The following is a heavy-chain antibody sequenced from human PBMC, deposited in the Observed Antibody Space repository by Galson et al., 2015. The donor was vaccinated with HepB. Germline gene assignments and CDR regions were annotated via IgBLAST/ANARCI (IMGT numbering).Heavy chain of an antibody. Sequence: SLRLSCAASGFTFSSAWMSWVRQAPGKGLEWVGRIKSKTDGGTTDYAAPVKGRFTISRDDSKNTLYLQMNSLKTEDTAVYYCTTDVWGDPGAFDIWGQGTMVTVSS. V-gene: IGHV3-15*01. CDR2: IKSKTDGGTT. D-gene: IGHD3-16*01. CDR1: GFTFSSAW. CDR3: TTDVWGDPGAFDI. J-gene: IGHJ3*02.